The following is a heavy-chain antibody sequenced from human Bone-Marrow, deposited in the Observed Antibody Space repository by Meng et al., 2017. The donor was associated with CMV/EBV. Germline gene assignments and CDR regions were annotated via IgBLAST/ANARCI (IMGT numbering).Heavy chain of an antibody. V-gene: IGHV1-69*06. CDR1: GGTFSSYA. D-gene: IGHD6-13*01. CDR3: ARGAAAGRHWFDP. CDR2: IIPIFGTA. J-gene: IGHJ5*02. Sequence: SVKVSCKASGGTFSSYAISWVRQAPGQGLEWIGGIIPIFGTANYAQKFQGRVTITADKSTSTAYMELSSLRSEDTAVYYCARGAAAGRHWFDPWGQGTLVTVSS.